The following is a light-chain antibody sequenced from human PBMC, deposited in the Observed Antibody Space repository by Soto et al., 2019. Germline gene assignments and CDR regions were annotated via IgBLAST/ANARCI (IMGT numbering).Light chain of an antibody. CDR1: QSVGSNY. CDR3: RQYGRSLGFA. V-gene: IGKV3-20*01. Sequence: EVVMTQSPATLSVSPGAIGTLSCSASQSVGSNYLAWYQQKPGQAPRLLIYAASSRATGIPDRFSGSGSGTDFTLTISRLEPEDFAVYYCRQYGRSLGFAFGGGTKVDNK. CDR2: AAS. J-gene: IGKJ4*01.